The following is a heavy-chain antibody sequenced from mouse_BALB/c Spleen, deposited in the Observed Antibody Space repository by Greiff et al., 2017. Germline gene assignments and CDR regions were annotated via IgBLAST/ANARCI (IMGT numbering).Heavy chain of an antibody. J-gene: IGHJ4*01. CDR1: GFSLTSYG. V-gene: IGHV2-5-1*01. CDR2: IWRGGST. CDR3: AKKNYRYDVNYAMDY. Sequence: VQLQQSGPSLVQPSQSLSITCTVSGFSLTSYGVHWVRQSPGKGLEWLGVIWRGGSTDYNAAFMSRLSITKDNSKSQVFFKMNSLQADDTAIYYCAKKNYRYDVNYAMDYWGQGTSVTVSS. D-gene: IGHD2-14*01.